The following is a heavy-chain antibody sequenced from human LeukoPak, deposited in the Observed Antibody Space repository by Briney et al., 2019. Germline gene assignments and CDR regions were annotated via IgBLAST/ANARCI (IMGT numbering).Heavy chain of an antibody. J-gene: IGHJ4*02. D-gene: IGHD6-13*01. CDR1: GFTFSSYA. Sequence: PGGSLRLSCAASGFTFSSYAMSWVRQAPGKGLEWVTAISGSGGSTYYADSVKGRFTISRDNSKNTLYLQMNSLRAEDTAVYYCALAAAGYTAFFDYWGQGTLVTVSS. CDR3: ALAAAGYTAFFDY. CDR2: ISGSGGST. V-gene: IGHV3-23*01.